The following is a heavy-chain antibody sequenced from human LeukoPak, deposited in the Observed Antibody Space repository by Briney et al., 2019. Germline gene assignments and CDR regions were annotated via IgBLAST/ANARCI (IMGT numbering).Heavy chain of an antibody. J-gene: IGHJ6*02. Sequence: GGSLRLSCAASGFTFSSYAMSWVRQAPGKGLEWVAVISYDGSNKYYADSVKGRFTISRDNSKNTLYLQMNSLRAEDTAVYYCAKDRISSSWYDMDVWGQGTTVTVSS. CDR2: ISYDGSNK. D-gene: IGHD6-13*01. CDR3: AKDRISSSWYDMDV. V-gene: IGHV3-30*18. CDR1: GFTFSSYA.